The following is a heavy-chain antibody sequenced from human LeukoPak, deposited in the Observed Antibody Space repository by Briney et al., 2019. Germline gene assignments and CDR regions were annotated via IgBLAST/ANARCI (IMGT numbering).Heavy chain of an antibody. V-gene: IGHV3-48*03. CDR3: AREHTAMAFDY. CDR2: ISSSGSTI. CDR1: GFTFSSYE. Sequence: GGSLRLSCAASGFTFSSYEMNWVRQAPGKGLEWVSYISSSGSTIYYADSVKGRFTISRDNAKNSLYLQMNSLRAEDTAVYYCAREHTAMAFDYWGQGTLVTVSS. J-gene: IGHJ4*02. D-gene: IGHD5-18*01.